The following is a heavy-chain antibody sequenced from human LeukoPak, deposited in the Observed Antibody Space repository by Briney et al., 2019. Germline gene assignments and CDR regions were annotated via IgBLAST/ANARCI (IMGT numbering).Heavy chain of an antibody. CDR1: GFTFSDYY. CDR2: ISSSSSYT. V-gene: IGHV3-11*06. J-gene: IGHJ5*02. D-gene: IGHD6-13*01. CDR3: ARRLDSSSWYTPENWFDP. Sequence: GGSLRLSCAASGFTFSDYYMSWIRQAPGKGLEWVSYISSSSSYTNYADSVKGRFTISRDNAKNSLYLQMNSLRAEDTAVYYCARRLDSSSWYTPENWFDPWGQGTLVTVSS.